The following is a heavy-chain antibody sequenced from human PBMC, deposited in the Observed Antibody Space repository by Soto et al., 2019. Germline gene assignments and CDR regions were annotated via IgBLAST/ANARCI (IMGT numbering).Heavy chain of an antibody. CDR1: GYTFTSYG. V-gene: IGHV1-18*01. Sequence: GASVKVSCKASGYTFTSYGISWVRQAPGQGLEWMGWISAYNGNTNYAQKLQGRVTMTTDTSTSTAYMELRSLRSDDTAVYYCARVFRIAVAGYYYGMDVWGQGTTVTVSS. CDR3: ARVFRIAVAGYYYGMDV. D-gene: IGHD6-19*01. CDR2: ISAYNGNT. J-gene: IGHJ6*02.